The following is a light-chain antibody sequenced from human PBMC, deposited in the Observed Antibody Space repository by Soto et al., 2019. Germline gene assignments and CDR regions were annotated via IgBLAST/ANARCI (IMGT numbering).Light chain of an antibody. V-gene: IGLV1-40*01. Sequence: QSVLTQPPAVSGAPGQRVTISCTGSSSNIGAGYDVPWYQQLPGTAPKLLIYGNSNRPSGVPDRFSGSKSGTSASLAITGLQAEDEADYYCQSYDSSLSGSGVFGGGTKLNVL. J-gene: IGLJ3*02. CDR3: QSYDSSLSGSGV. CDR1: SSNIGAGYD. CDR2: GNS.